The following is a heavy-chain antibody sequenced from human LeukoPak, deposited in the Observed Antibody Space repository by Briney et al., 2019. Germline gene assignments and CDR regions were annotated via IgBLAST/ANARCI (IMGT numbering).Heavy chain of an antibody. V-gene: IGHV3-21*01. D-gene: IGHD6-13*01. Sequence: GGSLGLACAASGFTFSSYEMNWVRQAPGNGLEWVSSISSSSSYIYYADSVKGRFTISRDNAKNSLYLQMNSLRAEDTAVYYCASDIAAAVRNDAFDIWGQGTMVTVSS. CDR2: ISSSSSYI. CDR1: GFTFSSYE. J-gene: IGHJ3*02. CDR3: ASDIAAAVRNDAFDI.